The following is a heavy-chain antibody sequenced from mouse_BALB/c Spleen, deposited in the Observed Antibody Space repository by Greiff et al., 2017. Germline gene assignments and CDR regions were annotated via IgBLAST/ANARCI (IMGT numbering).Heavy chain of an antibody. CDR2: ISYSGST. V-gene: IGHV3-2*02. CDR1: GYSITSDYA. Sequence: DVKLQESGPGLVKPSQSLSLTCTVTGYSITSDYAWNWIRQFPGNKLEWMGYISYSGSTSYNPSLKSRISITRDTSKNQFFLQLNSVTTEDTATYYCARGDDWGQGTSVTVSS. CDR3: ARGDD. J-gene: IGHJ4*01.